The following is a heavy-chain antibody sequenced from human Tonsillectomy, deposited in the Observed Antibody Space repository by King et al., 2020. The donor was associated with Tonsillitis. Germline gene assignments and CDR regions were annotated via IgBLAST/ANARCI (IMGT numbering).Heavy chain of an antibody. D-gene: IGHD2-21*02. V-gene: IGHV3-11*01. J-gene: IGHJ2*01. CDR3: ARAFYCGGDCYPYWYFDL. Sequence: VQLVESGGGLVKPGGSLRLSCAASGFTFSDYYMSWIRQAPGKGLEWVSYISSSGSTIYYADSVKGRFTISRDNAKNSLYLQMNSLRAEDTAVYYCARAFYCGGDCYPYWYFDLWGRGTLVTVSS. CDR2: ISSSGSTI. CDR1: GFTFSDYY.